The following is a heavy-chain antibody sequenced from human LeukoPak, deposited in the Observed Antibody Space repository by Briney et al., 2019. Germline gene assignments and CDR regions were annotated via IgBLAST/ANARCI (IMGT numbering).Heavy chain of an antibody. V-gene: IGHV3-7*01. D-gene: IGHD5-18*01. CDR1: RFSFSGFS. J-gene: IGHJ5*02. CDR3: ARGYGYYWFDP. CDR2: MNEYGSEI. Sequence: GGSLRLSCVASRFSFSGFSMSWVRQAPGKGLEWVAKMNEYGSEIFYVDSVKGRFTISRDNAKKSLYLQMNSLRAEDTAVYYCARGYGYYWFDPWGQGTLVTVSS.